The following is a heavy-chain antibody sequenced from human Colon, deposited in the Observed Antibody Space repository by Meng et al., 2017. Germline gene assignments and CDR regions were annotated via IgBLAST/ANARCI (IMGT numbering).Heavy chain of an antibody. J-gene: IGHJ4*02. CDR2: TYYRSEWQN. Sequence: QVQLQPAGPGLGKAWPVPSLTWAISGSSVSTNRALWHWVRPSPSRGLEWLGQTYYRSEWQNHYGVSVKSRITINADTSRNHFSLHLNSVTPEDTAVYYCTTWYGEYWGQGTLVTVSS. V-gene: IGHV6-1*01. D-gene: IGHD3-10*01. CDR1: GSSVSTNRAL. CDR3: TTWYGEY.